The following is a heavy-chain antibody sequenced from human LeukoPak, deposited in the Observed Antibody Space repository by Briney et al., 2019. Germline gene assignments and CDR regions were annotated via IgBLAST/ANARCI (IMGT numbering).Heavy chain of an antibody. Sequence: SVKVSCKASGGTFSSYAIRWVRQAPGQGLEWIGGIIPIFGTANYAQKFQGRVTITADESTSTAYMELSSLRSEDTAVYYCARDVLRFLEWPSYYYYYMDVWGKGTTVTVSS. D-gene: IGHD3-3*01. CDR1: GGTFSSYA. CDR2: IIPIFGTA. V-gene: IGHV1-69*13. CDR3: ARDVLRFLEWPSYYYYYMDV. J-gene: IGHJ6*03.